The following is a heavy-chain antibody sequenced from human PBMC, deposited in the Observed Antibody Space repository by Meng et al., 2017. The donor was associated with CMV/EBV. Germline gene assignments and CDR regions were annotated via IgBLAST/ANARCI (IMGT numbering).Heavy chain of an antibody. CDR3: ARVGIAAAGKGGFDY. CDR1: GFTFGSYS. D-gene: IGHD6-13*01. CDR2: ISSSSSYI. J-gene: IGHJ4*02. Sequence: EGVLGESGGAPVKPWWSRRLSCAALGFTFGSYSMNWVRQAPGKGLEWVSSISSSSSYIYYADSVKGRFTISRDNAKNSLYLQMNSLRAEDTAVYYCARVGIAAAGKGGFDYWGQGTLVTVSS. V-gene: IGHV3-21*01.